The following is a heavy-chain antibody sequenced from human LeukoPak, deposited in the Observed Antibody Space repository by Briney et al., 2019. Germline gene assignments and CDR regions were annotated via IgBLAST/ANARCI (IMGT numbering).Heavy chain of an antibody. CDR3: ARGRPYYYDSSGYGADI. CDR2: INSDGSST. V-gene: IGHV3-74*01. D-gene: IGHD3-22*01. Sequence: PGRSLRLSCAASGFTFSSYWMHWVRQAPGKGLVWVSRINSDGSSTSYADSVKGRFTISRDNAKNTLYLQMNSLRAEDTAVYYCARGRPYYYDSSGYGADIWGQGTMVTVSS. J-gene: IGHJ3*02. CDR1: GFTFSSYW.